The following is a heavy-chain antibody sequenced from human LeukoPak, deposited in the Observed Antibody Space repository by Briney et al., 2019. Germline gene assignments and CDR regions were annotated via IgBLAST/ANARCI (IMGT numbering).Heavy chain of an antibody. CDR1: GLSFLSNW. CDR3: ARVIAARPARRTYYYMDV. D-gene: IGHD6-6*01. V-gene: IGHV3-7*01. Sequence: GPSLRLSCAASGLSFLSNWMGSVRPQAGEGLEWVVTIKQDGSEKYYVDSVKRRFAISRDNAKDSLYLQMNSLRAEDTAVYHCARVIAARPARRTYYYMDVWGKGTTVTVSS. CDR2: IKQDGSEK. J-gene: IGHJ6*03.